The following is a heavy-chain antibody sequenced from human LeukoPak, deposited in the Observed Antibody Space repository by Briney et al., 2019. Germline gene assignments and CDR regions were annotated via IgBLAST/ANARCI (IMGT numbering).Heavy chain of an antibody. V-gene: IGHV1-8*01. D-gene: IGHD5-18*01. CDR3: ARVGLGNTAIHI. CDR1: GYTFPNYD. Sequence: SVKVSCKASGYTFPNYDINWVRQATGQGLEWMGWMNFNSGNTGYAQKFQGRVTMTRNTAISTVYMELSSLKSEDTAIYYCARVGLGNTAIHIWGQGTMVTVSS. J-gene: IGHJ3*02. CDR2: MNFNSGNT.